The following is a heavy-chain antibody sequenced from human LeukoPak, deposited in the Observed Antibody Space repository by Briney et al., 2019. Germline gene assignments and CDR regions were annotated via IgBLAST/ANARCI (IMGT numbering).Heavy chain of an antibody. CDR1: AFTFSSYA. D-gene: IGHD4-17*01. J-gene: IGHJ5*02. V-gene: IGHV3-23*01. CDR3: AKGYSTLTTVRRNCFDP. Sequence: PGGSLRLSWAASAFTFSSYAMSWVRQAPGKGLEWVSAISGSGGSTYYADSVKGRFTISRDNSKNTLYLQMNSLRAEDTAVYYCAKGYSTLTTVRRNCFDPWGQGTLVTVSS. CDR2: ISGSGGST.